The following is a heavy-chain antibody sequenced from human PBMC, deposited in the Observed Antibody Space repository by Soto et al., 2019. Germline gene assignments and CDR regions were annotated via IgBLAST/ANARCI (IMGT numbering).Heavy chain of an antibody. Sequence: SGPTLVNPTQTLTLTCTFSGFSFSTSGAGVGWIRQPPGKALEWLALIYWNDDRRYNPSLKSRLTITKDTSNNQLFLTMTNMDPVDTATYYCVSGSFPNWFDPWGQGTLVTVSS. CDR3: VSGSFPNWFDP. J-gene: IGHJ5*02. D-gene: IGHD3-10*01. CDR1: GFSFSTSGAG. CDR2: IYWNDDR. V-gene: IGHV2-5*01.